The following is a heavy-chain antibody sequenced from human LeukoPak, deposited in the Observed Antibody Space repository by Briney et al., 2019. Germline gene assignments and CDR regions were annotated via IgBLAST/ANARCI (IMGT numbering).Heavy chain of an antibody. Sequence: SETLSLTCTVSGGSISSGGYYWSWIRQHPGKGLEWIGYIYYSGSTYYNPSLKSRVTISVDTSKNQFSLKLSSVTAADTAVYYCARGRGDYVWGSYRPNWFDPWGQGTLVTVSS. CDR1: GGSISSGGYY. D-gene: IGHD3-16*02. CDR2: IYYSGST. J-gene: IGHJ5*02. CDR3: ARGRGDYVWGSYRPNWFDP. V-gene: IGHV4-31*03.